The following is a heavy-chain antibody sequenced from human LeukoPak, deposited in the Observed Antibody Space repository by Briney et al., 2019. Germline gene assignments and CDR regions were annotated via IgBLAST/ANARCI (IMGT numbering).Heavy chain of an antibody. V-gene: IGHV4-39*01. J-gene: IGHJ4*02. CDR2: IYYSGST. CDR1: GGSISSDSYY. D-gene: IGHD6-19*01. CDR3: ASLAVAGLSEGY. Sequence: PSETLSLTCTVSGGSISSDSYYWAWIRQPPGKGLEWIASIYYSGSTYYNPSLKSRVTISVDTSRNQFYLKLSSVTAADTAVYYCASLAVAGLSEGYWGQGTLVIVSS.